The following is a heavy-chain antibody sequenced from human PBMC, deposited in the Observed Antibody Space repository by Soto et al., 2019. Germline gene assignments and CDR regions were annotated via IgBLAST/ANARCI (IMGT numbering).Heavy chain of an antibody. D-gene: IGHD6-13*01. CDR1: GFTFDDYA. CDR2: INWNSGSI. V-gene: IGHV3-9*01. Sequence: EXQLVESGGXXVQPGRSLRLSCAASGFTFDDYAMXWXRXVPGKGLEWVSGINWNSGSIGYGDSVKGRFAISRDNAKNSLHLQMNSLSAEDTAFYYCVKDESINWYSGHFRHWGQGTLVTVSS. J-gene: IGHJ1*01. CDR3: VKDESINWYSGHFRH.